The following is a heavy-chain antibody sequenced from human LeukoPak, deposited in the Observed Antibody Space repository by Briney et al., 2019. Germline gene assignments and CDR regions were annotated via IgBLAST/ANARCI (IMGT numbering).Heavy chain of an antibody. CDR1: GYTFSNYG. CDR2: ISAYNGNT. J-gene: IGHJ4*02. V-gene: IGHV1-18*01. D-gene: IGHD5-18*01. CDR3: ARGGYSPWAMAFDY. Sequence: ASVKVSCKASGYTFSNYGITWVRQAPGQGLECMGWISAYNGNTNYAQKLQGRVTMTTDTSTRTAYMELRSLRSDDTAVYFCARGGYSPWAMAFDYWGQGTLVTVSS.